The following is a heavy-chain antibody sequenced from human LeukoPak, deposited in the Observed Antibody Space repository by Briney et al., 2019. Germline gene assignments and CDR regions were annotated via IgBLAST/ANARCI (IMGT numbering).Heavy chain of an antibody. CDR3: AKTGATGYYFDY. V-gene: IGHV3-23*01. J-gene: IGHJ4*02. CDR2: ISSGGST. Sequence: GGSLRLSCAASGFTFSSYAMSWVRQASGKGLEWVSGISSGGSTYYADSVKGRLSISRDKSKNTLYLQMNSLRVEETAVYYCAKTGATGYYFDYWGQGTLVTVSS. D-gene: IGHD6-13*01. CDR1: GFTFSSYA.